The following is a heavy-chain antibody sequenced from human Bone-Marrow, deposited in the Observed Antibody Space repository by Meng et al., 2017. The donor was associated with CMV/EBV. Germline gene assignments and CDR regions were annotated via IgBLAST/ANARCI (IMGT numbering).Heavy chain of an antibody. D-gene: IGHD3-16*01. Sequence: GGSLRLSCAASGFTFSIYSMNWVRQAPGKGLEWVSSISSSSSHINYADSVKGRFTIFRDNAKNSLYLQMNSLRAEDTALYHCAREGEGTDYWGQGTLVTVSS. CDR3: AREGEGTDY. CDR1: GFTFSIYS. CDR2: ISSSSSHI. J-gene: IGHJ4*02. V-gene: IGHV3-21*04.